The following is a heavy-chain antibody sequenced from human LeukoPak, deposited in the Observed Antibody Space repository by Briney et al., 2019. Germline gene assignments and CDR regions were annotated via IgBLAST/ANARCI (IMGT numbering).Heavy chain of an antibody. D-gene: IGHD4-17*01. CDR3: AKDRLYGDYYYYYGMDV. J-gene: IGHJ6*02. Sequence: GGSLRLSCAASGFTFSSYAMSWVRQAPGQGLEWVSAISGSGGSTYYADSVKGRFTISRDNSKNTLYLQMNSLRAEDTAVYYCAKDRLYGDYYYYYGMDVWGQGTTVTVSS. V-gene: IGHV3-23*01. CDR2: ISGSGGST. CDR1: GFTFSSYA.